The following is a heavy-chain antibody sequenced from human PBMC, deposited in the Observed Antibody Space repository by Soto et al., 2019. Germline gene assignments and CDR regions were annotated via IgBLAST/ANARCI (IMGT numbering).Heavy chain of an antibody. CDR2: ISYDGSNK. CDR1: GFTFSSYA. D-gene: IGHD6-19*01. V-gene: IGHV3-30-3*01. CDR3: ARESSGWCDY. Sequence: GGSLRLSCAASGFTFSSYAMHWVRQAPGKGLEWVAVISYDGSNKYYADSVKGRFTISRDNSKNTLYLQMNSLRAEDTAVYYCARESSGWCDYWGQGTLVTVSS. J-gene: IGHJ4*02.